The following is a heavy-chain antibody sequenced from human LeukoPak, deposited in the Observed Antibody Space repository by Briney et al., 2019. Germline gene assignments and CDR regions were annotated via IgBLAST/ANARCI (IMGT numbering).Heavy chain of an antibody. D-gene: IGHD1-1*01. V-gene: IGHV3-23*01. CDR2: ISGSGGST. CDR3: AKSLLTTATGTGRAFDI. Sequence: GGSLRLSCAASGFTFSSYAMSWVRQAPGKGLEWVSAISGSGGSTYYADSVKGRFTISRDNSKNTLYLQMNSLRAEDSAEYCAKSLLTTATGTGRAFDIWGQGTMVTVSA. J-gene: IGHJ3*02. CDR1: GFTFSSYA.